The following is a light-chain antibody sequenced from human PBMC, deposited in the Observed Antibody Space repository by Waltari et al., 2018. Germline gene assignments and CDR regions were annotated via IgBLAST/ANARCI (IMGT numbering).Light chain of an antibody. CDR1: SGHSSYA. V-gene: IGLV4-69*01. CDR2: LNSDGSH. Sequence: QVVLTQSPSASASLGASVKLTCTLSSGHSSYAIAWHQQQPEKGPRYLMKLNSDGSHRKGDVIPDRFAGSSSGAGRYLIISSLQSEDEGDYYCQAWGTGTKRMFGGGTRLAVL. CDR3: QAWGTGTKRM. J-gene: IGLJ3*02.